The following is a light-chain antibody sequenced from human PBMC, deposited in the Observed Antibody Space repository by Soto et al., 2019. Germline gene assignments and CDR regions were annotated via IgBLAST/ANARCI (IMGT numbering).Light chain of an antibody. J-gene: IGKJ4*01. CDR1: QSVRSW. CDR2: DVS. V-gene: IGKV1-5*01. Sequence: QMTQSPATLSASVGDRVTITCRASQSVRSWLAWYQQKPGTAPKLLIFDVSRLESGVPSRFSGSASGTEFTLTISSLQPDDFATYYCQQYDNYPLTFGGGTKVEVK. CDR3: QQYDNYPLT.